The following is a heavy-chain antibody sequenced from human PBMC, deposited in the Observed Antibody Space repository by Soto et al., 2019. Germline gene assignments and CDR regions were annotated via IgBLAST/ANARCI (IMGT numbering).Heavy chain of an antibody. CDR3: AKGGAYCSGGSCYSLGMDV. CDR1: GFSFGSYE. CDR2: TSYDGSIN. Sequence: GGSLRLSCAGSGFSFGSYEMHWVRQAPGKGLEWVTFTSYDGSINYYADSVKGRFTMSRDNSKNLLYLQMNSLRAEDTAVYYCAKGGAYCSGGSCYSLGMDVWGQGTTVTVSS. V-gene: IGHV3-30*04. D-gene: IGHD2-15*01. J-gene: IGHJ6*02.